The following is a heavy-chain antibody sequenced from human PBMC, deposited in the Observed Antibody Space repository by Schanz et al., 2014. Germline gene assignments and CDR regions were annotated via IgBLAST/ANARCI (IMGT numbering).Heavy chain of an antibody. CDR3: AKDFTGSGIFFNS. CDR1: GFSFSDYG. V-gene: IGHV3-23*04. CDR2: ISGSGDNT. Sequence: VQLAESGGGVVQPGGSLRLSCAASGFSFSDYGMHWVRQAPGKGLEWVSAISGSGDNTFYADSVRGRFTISRDNSRNTLYLQMNSLRAEDTAVYYCAKDFTGSGIFFNSWGQGTLVSVSS. D-gene: IGHD3-10*01. J-gene: IGHJ5*01.